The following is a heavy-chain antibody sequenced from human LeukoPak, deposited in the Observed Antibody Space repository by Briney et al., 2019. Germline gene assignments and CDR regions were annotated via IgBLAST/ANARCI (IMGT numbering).Heavy chain of an antibody. D-gene: IGHD2-2*01. CDR2: INDVSADI. V-gene: IGHV3-21*05. CDR3: ARDTYQPGRIDS. CDR1: EFTFSLYA. J-gene: IGHJ4*02. Sequence: GGSLRLSCAASEFTFSLYAMKWVRQAPGKGLEGVSYINDVSADIHYADSVKGRFTISRDNARNTLYLQMNSLRAEDTAVYYCARDTYQPGRIDSWGQGTLVIVSS.